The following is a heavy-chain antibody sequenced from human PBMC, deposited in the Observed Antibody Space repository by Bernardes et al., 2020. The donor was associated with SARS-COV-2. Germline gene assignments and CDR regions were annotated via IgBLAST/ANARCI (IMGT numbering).Heavy chain of an antibody. CDR2: IYYSGST. J-gene: IGHJ5*02. CDR3: ARQRADFTYYYGSGSYSNWFDP. D-gene: IGHD3-10*01. CDR1: GGSISSYY. V-gene: IGHV4-59*08. Sequence: WETLSLTCTVSGGSISSYYWSWIRQPPGKGLEWIGYIYYSGSTNYNPSLKSRVTISVDTSNNQFSLKLSSVTAADTAVYYCARQRADFTYYYGSGSYSNWFDPWGQGTLVTVSS.